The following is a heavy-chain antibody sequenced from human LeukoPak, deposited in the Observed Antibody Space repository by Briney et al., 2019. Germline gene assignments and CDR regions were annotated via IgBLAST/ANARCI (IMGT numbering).Heavy chain of an antibody. D-gene: IGHD2-15*01. V-gene: IGHV4-59*08. Sequence: SETLSLTCTVSGVSISSYDWSWIRQPPGKGLEWIGYIYYSGSTNYNPSLKSRVTISVDTSKNQFSLKLSSVTAADTAVYYCARHLGLVVMDPRRPKIRVVAFDIWGQGTMVTVSS. CDR1: GVSISSYD. J-gene: IGHJ3*02. CDR3: ARHLGLVVMDPRRPKIRVVAFDI. CDR2: IYYSGST.